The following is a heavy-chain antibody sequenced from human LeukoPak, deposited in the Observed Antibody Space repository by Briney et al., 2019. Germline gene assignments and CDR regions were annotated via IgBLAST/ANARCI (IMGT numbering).Heavy chain of an antibody. D-gene: IGHD3-22*01. CDR3: ARGGLTGYYEPRFDN. CDR1: GGSIRSYY. CDR2: VYTDGST. V-gene: IGHV4-4*07. J-gene: IGHJ4*02. Sequence: PSETLSLTCTVSGGSIRSYYWSWIRQPAGKGLGWIGRVYTDGSTNYNPSLKSRVTLSVDTSKNQFSLKLTSVTAADTAVYYCARGGLTGYYEPRFDNWGQGTLVTVSS.